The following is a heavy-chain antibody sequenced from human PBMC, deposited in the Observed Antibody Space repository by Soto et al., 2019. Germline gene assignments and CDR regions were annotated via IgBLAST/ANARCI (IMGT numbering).Heavy chain of an antibody. CDR2: IYYSGNT. Sequence: QLQLQESGPGLVKPSETVSLSCTVSGGSISSSIYYWGWIRQPPGKGLEWIGSIYYSGNTYYNPSLRSRDTISVDTSKNQFSLRLSSVTAADTAVYYCARQRGYFDYWAQGTLVTVSS. J-gene: IGHJ4*02. CDR1: GGSISSSIYY. CDR3: ARQRGYFDY. V-gene: IGHV4-39*01.